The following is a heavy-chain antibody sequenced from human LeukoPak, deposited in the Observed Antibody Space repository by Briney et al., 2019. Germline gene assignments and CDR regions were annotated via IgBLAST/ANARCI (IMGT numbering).Heavy chain of an antibody. V-gene: IGHV3-66*01. CDR2: IYSGGDT. Sequence: GGSLRLSCAASGFSFNIHYMAWVRQAPEKGLEWVSVIYSGGDTYYADSVKGRFTIARDNSKKTLYLQMNNLRVDDTAVYHCVREAAATLFDYWGRGTLVTVSS. D-gene: IGHD1-26*01. CDR3: VREAAATLFDY. J-gene: IGHJ4*02. CDR1: GFSFNIHY.